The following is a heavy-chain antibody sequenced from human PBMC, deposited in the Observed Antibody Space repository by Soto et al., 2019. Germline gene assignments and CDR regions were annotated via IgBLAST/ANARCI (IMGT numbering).Heavy chain of an antibody. CDR1: GFTFSSYA. D-gene: IGHD3-22*01. J-gene: IGHJ4*02. Sequence: EVQLVESGGGLVQPGGSLRLSCAASGFTFSSYARHWVRQAPGKGLEYVSAISSNGGSTYYANSVKGRFTISRDNSKNTLYLQMGSLRAEDMAVYYCARGGAGYYYDSSGYYYDYWGQGTLVTVSS. V-gene: IGHV3-64*01. CDR3: ARGGAGYYYDSSGYYYDY. CDR2: ISSNGGST.